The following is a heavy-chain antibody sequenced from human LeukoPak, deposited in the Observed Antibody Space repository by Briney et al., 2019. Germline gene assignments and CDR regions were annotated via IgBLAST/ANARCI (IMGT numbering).Heavy chain of an antibody. Sequence: GGSLRLSCAASGFTFSSDAMSWVRQAPGKGLEWVSAISSSGGSTYYADSVTGRLSLPRDTPKHTMYLQMNSLSAEDTAVYYCAKENRAAAGVFDYWGQGTLVTVSS. CDR1: GFTFSSDA. CDR2: ISSSGGST. D-gene: IGHD6-13*01. CDR3: AKENRAAAGVFDY. J-gene: IGHJ4*02. V-gene: IGHV3-23*01.